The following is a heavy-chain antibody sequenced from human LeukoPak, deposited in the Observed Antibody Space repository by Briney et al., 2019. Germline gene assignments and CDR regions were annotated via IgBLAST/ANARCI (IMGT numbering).Heavy chain of an antibody. V-gene: IGHV1-69*01. J-gene: IGHJ6*02. CDR3: ASLWLNYYYYYGMDV. Sequence: GTSLRLSCAASGGTFSSYAISWVRQAPGQGLEWMGGIIPIFGTANYAQKFQGRVTITADESTSTAYMELSSLRSEDTAVYYCASLWLNYYYYYGMDVWGQGTTVTVSS. D-gene: IGHD5-18*01. CDR1: GGTFSSYA. CDR2: IIPIFGTA.